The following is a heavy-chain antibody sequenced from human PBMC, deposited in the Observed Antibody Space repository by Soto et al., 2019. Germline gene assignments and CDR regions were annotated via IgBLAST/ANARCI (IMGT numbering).Heavy chain of an antibody. J-gene: IGHJ4*02. CDR2: INYVGRTS. Sequence: PSETLSLTCTVSGDFMSGFYWSWIRQTPGKGLEWIGYINYVGRTSYYSPSLQSRVTISLDSSKNQFSLILSSVTAADTAVYFCARFRRNYFDYWGQGTQVTVSS. V-gene: IGHV4-59*01. D-gene: IGHD3-10*01. CDR3: ARFRRNYFDY. CDR1: GDFMSGFY.